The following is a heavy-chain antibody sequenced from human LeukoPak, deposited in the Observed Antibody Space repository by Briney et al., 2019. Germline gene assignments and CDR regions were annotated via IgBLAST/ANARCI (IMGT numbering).Heavy chain of an antibody. J-gene: IGHJ4*02. V-gene: IGHV4-39*07. CDR2: TYYRGTT. CDR3: ARTPIYYFDNSGYYN. CDR1: GGSISSYY. D-gene: IGHD3-22*01. Sequence: SETLSLTCTVSGGSISSYYWGWIRQPPGKGLEWIGSTYYRGTTYYNPSLKSRVTISVDTSKNQFSLQLSSVTAADTAVYYCARTPIYYFDNSGYYNWGQGTLVTVSS.